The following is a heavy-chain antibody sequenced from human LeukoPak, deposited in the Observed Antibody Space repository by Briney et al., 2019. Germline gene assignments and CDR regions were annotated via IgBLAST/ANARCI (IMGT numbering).Heavy chain of an antibody. V-gene: IGHV3-9*01. CDR3: SRVSAYTTSSGEFDY. Sequence: GGSLRLSCAASGFTFDDYAMHWVRQAPGKGLEWVSGISWNSGGIAYADSVKGRFTISRDNAKNSLYLQTNSLRAEDTALYYCSRVSAYTTSSGEFDYWGQGTLVTVSS. CDR2: ISWNSGGI. J-gene: IGHJ4*02. D-gene: IGHD6-6*01. CDR1: GFTFDDYA.